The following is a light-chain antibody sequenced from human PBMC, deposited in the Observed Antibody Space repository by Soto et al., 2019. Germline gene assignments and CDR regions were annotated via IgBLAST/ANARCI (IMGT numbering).Light chain of an antibody. CDR1: QSVSSSY. J-gene: IGKJ3*01. V-gene: IGKV3-20*01. CDR3: QQYGSSPLFT. Sequence: EIVLTQSPGTLSLSPGERATLSCRASQSVSSSYLAWYQQKPGQAPRLLIYGASGRATGIPDRFSGSWSGTDFTLTISRPEPEDFAVYYWQQYGSSPLFTFGPGTKVDIK. CDR2: GAS.